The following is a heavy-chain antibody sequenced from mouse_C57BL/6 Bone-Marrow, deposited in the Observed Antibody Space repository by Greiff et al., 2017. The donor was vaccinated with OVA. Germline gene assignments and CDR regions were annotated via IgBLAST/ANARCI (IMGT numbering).Heavy chain of an antibody. CDR3: ARGVTPGY. D-gene: IGHD2-2*01. J-gene: IGHJ2*01. CDR1: GYAFSSSW. V-gene: IGHV1-82*01. CDR2: IYPGDGDT. Sequence: QVQLQQSGPELVKPGASVKISCKASGYAFSSSWMNWVKQRPGKGLEWIGRIYPGDGDTNYNGKFKGKATLTADKSSSTAYMQLSSLTSEDSAIYFCARGVTPGYWGQGTTLTVSS.